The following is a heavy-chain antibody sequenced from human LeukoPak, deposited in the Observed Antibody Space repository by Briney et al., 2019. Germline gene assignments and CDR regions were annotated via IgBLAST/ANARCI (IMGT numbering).Heavy chain of an antibody. CDR3: ARGGEMATAIYFDY. V-gene: IGHV4-34*01. CDR2: INHSGST. CDR1: GGSFSGYY. Sequence: SETLSLTCAVYGGSFSGYYWSRIRQPPGKGLEWIGEINHSGSTNYNPSLKSRVTISVDTSKNQFSLKLSSVTAADTAVYYCARGGEMATAIYFDYWGQGTLVTVSP. J-gene: IGHJ4*02. D-gene: IGHD5-24*01.